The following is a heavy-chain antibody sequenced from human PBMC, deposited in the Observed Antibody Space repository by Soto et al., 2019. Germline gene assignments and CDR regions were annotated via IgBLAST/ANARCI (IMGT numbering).Heavy chain of an antibody. CDR1: GFNFEDYG. CDR3: GKGIPPEQ. J-gene: IGHJ4*02. CDR2: ISWNSEDT. V-gene: IGHV3-9*01. D-gene: IGHD2-21*01. Sequence: EVQLVASGGGLVQPGRSLRLSCRDSGFNFEDYGMHWVRQAPGKGLEWVSSISWNSEDTGYADSVRGRFTTSRDNAKNSLYLEMNSLRPEDTALYFCGKGIPPEQWGQGTQVTVSS.